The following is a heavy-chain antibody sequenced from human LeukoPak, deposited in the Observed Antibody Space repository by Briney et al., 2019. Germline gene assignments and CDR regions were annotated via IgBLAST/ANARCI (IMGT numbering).Heavy chain of an antibody. Sequence: GGSLRLSCAASGFTFSSYAMHWVRQAPGKGLEWVAVISYDGSNKYYADSVKGRFTISRDNSKNTLYLQMNSLRAEDTAVYYCARDLDSYDFWSGYSSWGQGTLVTVSS. V-gene: IGHV3-30-3*01. J-gene: IGHJ5*02. D-gene: IGHD3-3*01. CDR2: ISYDGSNK. CDR3: ARDLDSYDFWSGYSS. CDR1: GFTFSSYA.